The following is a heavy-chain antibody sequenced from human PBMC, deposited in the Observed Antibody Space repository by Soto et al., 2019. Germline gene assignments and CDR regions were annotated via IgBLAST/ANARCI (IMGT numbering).Heavy chain of an antibody. CDR1: GYTFTSYG. CDR2: ISAYNGNT. D-gene: IGHD3-22*01. CDR3: ARDHYDSSGYYDYYFDY. V-gene: IGHV1-18*01. J-gene: IGHJ4*02. Sequence: ASVKVSCKASGYTFTSYGISWVRQAPGQGLEWMGWISAYNGNTNYAQKLQGRVTMTTNTSTSTAYMELRSLRSDDTAVYYCARDHYDSSGYYDYYFDYWGQGTLVTVSS.